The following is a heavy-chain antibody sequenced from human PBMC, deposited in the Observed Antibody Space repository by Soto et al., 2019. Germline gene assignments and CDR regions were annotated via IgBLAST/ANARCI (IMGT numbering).Heavy chain of an antibody. D-gene: IGHD5-12*01. CDR2: INTYNGMT. CDR1: GYTFINYH. J-gene: IGHJ4*02. V-gene: IGHV1-18*01. CDR3: AKSPRGEMATD. Sequence: QVQLVQSGGEVKKPGASVTVSCKASGYTFINYHITWVRQAPGQGLEWMAWINTYNGMTDYAQRFQGRVTMTRDISTSTAYMELRNLGSDDTAVYCCAKSPRGEMATDWGQGTLVTGSS.